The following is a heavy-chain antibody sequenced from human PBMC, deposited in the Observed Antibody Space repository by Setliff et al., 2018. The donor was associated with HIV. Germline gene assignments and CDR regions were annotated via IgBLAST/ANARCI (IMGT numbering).Heavy chain of an antibody. CDR2: VIPSTGDT. Sequence: GASVKVSCKASGYTFTSYYIHWVRQAPGQGLEWMGIVIPSTGDTNYAQNFQGRVTMTRDTSTNTVYMDLSSLKSEDTAVYYCATGHYASDSYYAIDHWGQGTLVTVSS. D-gene: IGHD3-10*01. CDR1: GYTFTSYY. V-gene: IGHV1-46*01. J-gene: IGHJ4*02. CDR3: ATGHYASDSYYAIDH.